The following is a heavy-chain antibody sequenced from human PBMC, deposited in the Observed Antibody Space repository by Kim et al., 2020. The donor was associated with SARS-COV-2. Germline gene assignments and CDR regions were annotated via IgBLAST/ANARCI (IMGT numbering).Heavy chain of an antibody. CDR3: ARFKPTYGSGRNNWFDP. Sequence: SETLSLTCAVSGGSISSSNWWSWVRQPPGKGLEWIGEIYHSGSTNYNQSLKSRVTISVDKSKNQFSLKLSSVTAADTAVYYCARFKPTYGSGRNNWFDPWGQGTLVTVSS. D-gene: IGHD3-10*01. CDR2: IYHSGST. CDR1: GGSISSSNW. J-gene: IGHJ5*02. V-gene: IGHV4-4*02.